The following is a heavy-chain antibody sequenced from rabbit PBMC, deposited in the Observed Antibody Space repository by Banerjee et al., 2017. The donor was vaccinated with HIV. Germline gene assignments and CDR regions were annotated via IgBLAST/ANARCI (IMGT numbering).Heavy chain of an antibody. CDR2: IYAGRYGTT. CDR3: ARDTASSFSSYGMDL. J-gene: IGHJ3*01. Sequence: VFWVRQAPGKGLEWIACIYAGRYGTTYYATWAKGRFTISITSSTTVTLQMTSLTAADTATYFCARDTASSFSSYGMDLWGQGTLVTVS. D-gene: IGHD8-1*01. V-gene: IGHV1S40*01.